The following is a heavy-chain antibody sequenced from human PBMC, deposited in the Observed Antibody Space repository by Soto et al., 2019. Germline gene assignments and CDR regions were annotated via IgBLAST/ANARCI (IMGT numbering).Heavy chain of an antibody. D-gene: IGHD2-15*01. J-gene: IGHJ4*02. Sequence: ASVKVSCKASGYTFTSYGISWVRQAPGQGLEWMGWISAYNGNTNYAQKLQGRVTMTTDTSTSTAYMELRSLRSDDTAVYYCATAIGYCSGGSCYFDYWGQGTLVTVSS. CDR1: GYTFTSYG. CDR3: ATAIGYCSGGSCYFDY. CDR2: ISAYNGNT. V-gene: IGHV1-18*01.